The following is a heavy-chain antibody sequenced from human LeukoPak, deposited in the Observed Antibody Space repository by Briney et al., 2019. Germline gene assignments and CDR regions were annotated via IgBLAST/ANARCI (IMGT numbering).Heavy chain of an antibody. CDR2: ISGSGGST. V-gene: IGHV3-23*01. CDR3: AKDLSREGYYYYYGMDV. J-gene: IGHJ6*02. CDR1: GFTFSSYA. Sequence: GGSLRLSCAASGFTFSSYAMSWVRQAPGKGLEWVSAISGSGGSTYYADSVKGRFTISRDNSKNTLYLQMNSLRAEDTAVYYCAKDLSREGYYYYYGMDVWGQGTMVTVSS. D-gene: IGHD1-26*01.